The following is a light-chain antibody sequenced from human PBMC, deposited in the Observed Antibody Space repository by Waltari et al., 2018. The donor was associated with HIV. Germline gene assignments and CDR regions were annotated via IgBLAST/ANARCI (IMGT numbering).Light chain of an antibody. CDR2: GAS. CDR1: QSVSSSY. Sequence: EIVLTQSPGTLSLSPGERATLSCRASQSVSSSYLAWYQQKPGHTPRLLIYGASSRATGIPDRFSGSGSGTDFTLTINRLEPEDFAVYYCQQYDSSPLTFGGGTKVEIK. J-gene: IGKJ4*01. V-gene: IGKV3-20*01. CDR3: QQYDSSPLT.